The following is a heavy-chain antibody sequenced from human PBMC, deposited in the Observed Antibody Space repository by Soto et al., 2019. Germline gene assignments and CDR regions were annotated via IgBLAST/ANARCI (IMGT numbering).Heavy chain of an antibody. Sequence: PSETLSLTCTVSGGSISNFYWSWIRQPPGKVLEWIGYISYSGNTNYNPSLKSRVSISVDTSKNQLSLNLTSVTAADTAVYYCARAPMVLSRSYFDSWGQGTPVTVSS. D-gene: IGHD2-8*01. CDR1: GGSISNFY. V-gene: IGHV4-59*01. J-gene: IGHJ4*02. CDR2: ISYSGNT. CDR3: ARAPMVLSRSYFDS.